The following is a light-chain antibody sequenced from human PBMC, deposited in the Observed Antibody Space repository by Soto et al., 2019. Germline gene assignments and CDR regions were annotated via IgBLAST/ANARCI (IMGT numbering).Light chain of an antibody. V-gene: IGLV2-14*03. CDR3: HSYTASRTLV. Sequence: QSALTQPASVSGSPGQSITISCTGTSSDVGGYNYVSWYQHHPGKAPKLLIYNVSDRPSGVSNRFSGSKSGNTASRIISGLQAEDEAADYCHSYTASRTLVFGGGTNLTVL. J-gene: IGLJ2*01. CDR1: SSDVGGYNY. CDR2: NVS.